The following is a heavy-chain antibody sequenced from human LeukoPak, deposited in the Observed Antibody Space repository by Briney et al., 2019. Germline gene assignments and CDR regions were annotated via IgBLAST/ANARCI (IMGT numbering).Heavy chain of an antibody. CDR1: GYFIGSGYY. Sequence: PSETLSLTCTVSGYFIGSGYYWGWIRQPPGKGLQWIGSIYHSGSTYYNPSLKSRVTISVDTSKNQFSLKLSSVTAADTAVYYCARVGTDYYDSSGYKFGYYYYMDVWGKGTTVTVSS. CDR3: ARVGTDYYDSSGYKFGYYYYMDV. CDR2: IYHSGST. J-gene: IGHJ6*03. D-gene: IGHD3-22*01. V-gene: IGHV4-38-2*02.